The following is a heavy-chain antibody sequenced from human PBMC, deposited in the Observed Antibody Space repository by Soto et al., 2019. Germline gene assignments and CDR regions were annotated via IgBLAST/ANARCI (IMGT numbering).Heavy chain of an antibody. D-gene: IGHD6-6*01. Sequence: QVQLQQSGPVLAKPSQTLSLTCAISGDSVSSNSAAWNWIRQSPSRGLEWLGRTYYRSKWYSEYEALVKSRITINPDTSKNQYSLQSTSLTPEDTAVYDGSRAKEYTSTSGMDVWGEGTTGSVS. V-gene: IGHV6-1*01. CDR3: SRAKEYTSTSGMDV. CDR1: GDSVSSNSAA. CDR2: TYYRSKWYS. J-gene: IGHJ6*02.